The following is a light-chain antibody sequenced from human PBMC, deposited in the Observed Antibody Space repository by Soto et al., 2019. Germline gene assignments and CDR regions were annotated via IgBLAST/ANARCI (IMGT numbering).Light chain of an antibody. V-gene: IGLV2-8*01. J-gene: IGLJ2*01. CDR1: SSDVGGYNY. Sequence: QSALTQPPSASGSPGQSVTISCTGTSSDVGGYNYVSWYQQHPGKAPKLMISEVSKRPSGVPDRFSGSKSGNTASLTVSGLQAEDEADYYCSSFAGNNHVVFGGGTKLTVL. CDR2: EVS. CDR3: SSFAGNNHVV.